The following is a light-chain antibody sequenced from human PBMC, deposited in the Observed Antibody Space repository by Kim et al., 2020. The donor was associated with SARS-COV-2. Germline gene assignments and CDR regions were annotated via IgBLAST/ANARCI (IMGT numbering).Light chain of an antibody. CDR1: RSNIQAVYD. CDR3: QSYDSSRSGSGV. Sequence: VSISHTGRRSNIQAVYDVHLDHQLPGTAPILHIYGNSNRPSGVHDRFAGSKSGTSASLAITGLQAEDEADYYCQSYDSSRSGSGVFGTGTKVTVL. V-gene: IGLV1-40*01. J-gene: IGLJ1*01. CDR2: GNS.